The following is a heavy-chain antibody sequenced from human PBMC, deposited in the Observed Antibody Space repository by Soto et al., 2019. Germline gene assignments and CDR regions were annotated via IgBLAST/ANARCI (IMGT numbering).Heavy chain of an antibody. V-gene: IGHV4-4*02. D-gene: IGHD3-10*01. CDR1: GGSISNNDW. J-gene: IGHJ6*02. Sequence: SATLSLTCTVSGGSISNNDWWSWVRQPPGKTLEWIGDIYHGGSTNYNPALKSRITISTDKSENQFSLRLTSATAADTAVYYCARARTDAEGFDYYYGMDVWGQGATVTVSS. CDR3: ARARTDAEGFDYYYGMDV. CDR2: IYHGGST.